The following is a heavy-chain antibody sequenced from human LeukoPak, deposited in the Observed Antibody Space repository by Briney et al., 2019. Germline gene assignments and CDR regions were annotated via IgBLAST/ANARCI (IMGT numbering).Heavy chain of an antibody. Sequence: AXGFTFSSYGMHWVRQAPGKGGEWXXXXXXXXXXKNNADSVKGRFTITRENTKNTLYLQMNSLRVEDTAVYYCARAHCSGGSCYGNYYYYYGMDVWGQGTTVTVSS. CDR2: XXXXXXXK. V-gene: IGHV3-33*01. CDR3: ARAHCSGGSCYGNYYYYYGMDV. J-gene: IGHJ6*02. CDR1: GFTFSSYG. D-gene: IGHD2-15*01.